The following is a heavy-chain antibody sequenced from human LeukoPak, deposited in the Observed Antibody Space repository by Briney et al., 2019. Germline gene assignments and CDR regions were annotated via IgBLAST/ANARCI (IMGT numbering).Heavy chain of an antibody. J-gene: IGHJ4*02. D-gene: IGHD7-27*01. CDR1: GFTFSSYA. CDR2: ISGSGDST. Sequence: PGGSLRLSCAASGFTFSSYAMSWVRQAPGKGLEWVSGISGSGDSTYSTDSVKGRFTISRDNSKNTLYLQMNSLRAEDTAVYYCAKKVPGNWGSYFDYWGQGTLVTVSS. CDR3: AKKVPGNWGSYFDY. V-gene: IGHV3-23*01.